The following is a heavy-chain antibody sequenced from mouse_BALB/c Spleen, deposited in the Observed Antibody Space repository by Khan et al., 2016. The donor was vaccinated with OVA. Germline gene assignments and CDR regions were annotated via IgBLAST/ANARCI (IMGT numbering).Heavy chain of an antibody. CDR2: ISSSGST. CDR1: GYSITSDYA. V-gene: IGHV3-2*02. CDR3: ARDGSRYNYAMDY. J-gene: IGHJ4*01. Sequence: EVKLEESGPGLVKPSQSLSLTCTVTGYSITSDYAWNWIRQFPGNKLEWMGYISSSGSTNYNPALQSRISITRDTSKNQFFLQLNSVTTEDTATYYCARDGSRYNYAMDYWGQGTSVTVSS. D-gene: IGHD2-3*01.